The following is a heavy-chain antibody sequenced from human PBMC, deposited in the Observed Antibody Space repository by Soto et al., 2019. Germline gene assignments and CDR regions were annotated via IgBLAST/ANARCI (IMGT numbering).Heavy chain of an antibody. CDR2: VDHSGST. J-gene: IGHJ2*01. D-gene: IGHD3-16*02. V-gene: IGHV4-34*01. CDR1: GGSFNGYF. CDR3: ARSGRADYRRYFDL. Sequence: QVQLQQWGAGLLKPSETLSLTCAVYGGSFNGYFWTWIRQSPGTGLEWIGEVDHSGSTNYNPPLKTRVSISLDPSKTQFSLKMASVTAADTAVYYCARSGRADYRRYFDLWGRGTLVTVSS.